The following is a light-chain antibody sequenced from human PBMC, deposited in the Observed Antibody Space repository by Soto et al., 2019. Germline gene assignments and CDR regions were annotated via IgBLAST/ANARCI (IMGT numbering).Light chain of an antibody. J-gene: IGKJ4*01. CDR3: QQSEIFPVT. CDR1: QDISHH. Sequence: DTQMTQSPSSLSASVGNRVTITCQASQDISHHLNWYQQKPGKAPQLLIYDASILETDVPTRFSGSGSGTRFTFTIGSLQAEDVATYYCQQSEIFPVTFGGGTKV. V-gene: IGKV1-33*01. CDR2: DAS.